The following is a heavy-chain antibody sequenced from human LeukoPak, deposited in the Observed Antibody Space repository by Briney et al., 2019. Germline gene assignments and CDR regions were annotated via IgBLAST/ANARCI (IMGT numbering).Heavy chain of an antibody. CDR1: GFSLSTSGVG. CDR2: IYWDDDK. J-gene: IGHJ4*02. Sequence: SGPTLVKPTQTLTLTCTFSGFSLSTSGVGVGWIRQPPGKALEWLALIYWDDDKRYSPSLKSRLTITKDTSKNQVVLTMTNMDPVDTATYYCAHSARKSRLLWFWELFGYWGQGTLVTVSS. V-gene: IGHV2-5*02. D-gene: IGHD3-10*01. CDR3: AHSARKSRLLWFWELFGY.